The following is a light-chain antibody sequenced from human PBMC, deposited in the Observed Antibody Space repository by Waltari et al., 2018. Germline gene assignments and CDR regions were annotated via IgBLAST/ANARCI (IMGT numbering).Light chain of an antibody. CDR2: EVS. CDR1: SSDVGDYNY. V-gene: IGLV2-8*01. Sequence: QSALTQPPSASGSPGQSVTISCTGTSSDVGDYNYVSWYQQPPGKPPKLMIFEVSKRPSGVPDRFSGSKSGNTASLTVSGLQAEDEADYYCSSYAGSNNVVFGGGTKLTVL. CDR3: SSYAGSNNVV. J-gene: IGLJ2*01.